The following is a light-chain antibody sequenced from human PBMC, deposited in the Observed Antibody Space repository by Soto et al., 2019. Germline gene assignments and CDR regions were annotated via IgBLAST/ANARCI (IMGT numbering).Light chain of an antibody. V-gene: IGKV3-11*01. CDR3: QQRSNWPRST. CDR1: QSVSSY. J-gene: IGKJ4*01. Sequence: EIVLTQSPATLSLSPGERATLSCRASQSVSSYLAWYQQKPGQAPRLLIYDASNRATGIPARFSGSGSGTDFTLTISSLEPEDFAVYYCQQRSNWPRSTFGGGIKVELK. CDR2: DAS.